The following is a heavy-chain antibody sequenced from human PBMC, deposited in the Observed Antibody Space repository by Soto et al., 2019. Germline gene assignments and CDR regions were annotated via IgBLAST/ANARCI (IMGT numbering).Heavy chain of an antibody. CDR2: ISYEGRNK. CDR1: GLTFSLYG. J-gene: IGHJ4*02. V-gene: IGHV3-30*18. D-gene: IGHD2-15*01. CDR3: AKGRDSTLLRWQYFDN. Sequence: PGGSLRLSCAVSGLTFSLYGMHWVRQAPGKGLEWVAFISYEGRNKYYADSVKGRFTISRDNSKNTLSPQLDSLRPEDTAVYYCAKGRDSTLLRWQYFDNWGQGTQVTVSS.